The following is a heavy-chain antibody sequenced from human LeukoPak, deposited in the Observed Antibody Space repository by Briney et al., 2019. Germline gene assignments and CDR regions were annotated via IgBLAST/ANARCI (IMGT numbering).Heavy chain of an antibody. Sequence: GASVTVSCKASGYTFTGYYMHWVRQAPGQGLEWMGRINPNSGGTNYAQKFQGRVTMTRDTSISTAYMELSRLRSDDTAVYYCARDPFRIVGATIDCWGQGTLVTVSS. CDR3: ARDPFRIVGATIDC. CDR1: GYTFTGYY. V-gene: IGHV1-2*06. J-gene: IGHJ4*02. CDR2: INPNSGGT. D-gene: IGHD1-26*01.